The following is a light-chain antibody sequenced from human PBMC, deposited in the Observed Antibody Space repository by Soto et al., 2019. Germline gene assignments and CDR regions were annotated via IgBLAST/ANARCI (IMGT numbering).Light chain of an antibody. J-gene: IGKJ1*01. CDR1: QGISSW. Sequence: DIQMTESPSSVSASVAAGVAITCRASQGISSWLAWYQQKPGKAPKLLIYAASSMQSGVPSRFSGSGSGTDFTLTISNMQREDFATYYCLQTYNLPRTFGQGTKVDIK. V-gene: IGKV1-12*01. CDR3: LQTYNLPRT. CDR2: AAS.